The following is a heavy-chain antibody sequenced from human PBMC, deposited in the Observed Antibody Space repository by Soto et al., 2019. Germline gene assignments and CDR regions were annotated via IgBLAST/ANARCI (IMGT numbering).Heavy chain of an antibody. J-gene: IGHJ6*02. CDR2: IYPGDSDT. V-gene: IGHV5-51*01. CDR3: ARLSHGSGSYYSDGMDI. D-gene: IGHD3-10*01. Sequence: GESLKISCKGSGYSFTNYWIGWVRQMPGKGLEWMGIIYPGDSDTRYSPSFQGQVTISADKSLSTAYLQWSSLKAPDTAIFYCARLSHGSGSYYSDGMDIWGQGTTVTVSS. CDR1: GYSFTNYW.